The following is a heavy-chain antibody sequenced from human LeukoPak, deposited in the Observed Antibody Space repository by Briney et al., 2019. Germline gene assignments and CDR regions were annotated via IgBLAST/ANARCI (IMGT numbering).Heavy chain of an antibody. CDR3: AKVEGASKASVY. CDR1: GFTFSNYA. D-gene: IGHD1-1*01. V-gene: IGHV3-23*01. Sequence: GGSLRLSCAAAGFTFSNYAMTWVRQAPGKGLEWVSSISGSGGSTYYADSVKGRFTISRDNSKNTLYMQMYSLRAEDTAVYYCAKVEGASKASVYWGQGALVTASS. J-gene: IGHJ4*02. CDR2: ISGSGGST.